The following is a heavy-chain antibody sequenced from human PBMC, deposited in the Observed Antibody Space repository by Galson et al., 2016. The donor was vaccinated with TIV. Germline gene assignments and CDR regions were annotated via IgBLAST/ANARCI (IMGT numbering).Heavy chain of an antibody. CDR3: AVLSNINYFAL. Sequence: SVKVSCKASGYTFISYYMHWVRQAPGQGLEWVGVIDPSGGGTTYAQKFQARVTMTRDTSTRTVYMELSSLRSDDTAVFYCAVLSNINYFALWGQGTLITVSS. J-gene: IGHJ4*02. CDR1: GYTFISYY. V-gene: IGHV1-46*01. CDR2: IDPSGGGT.